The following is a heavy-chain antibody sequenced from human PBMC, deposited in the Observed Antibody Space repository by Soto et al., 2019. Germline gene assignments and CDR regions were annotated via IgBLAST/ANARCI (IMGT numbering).Heavy chain of an antibody. CDR1: GGSISSGGYY. J-gene: IGHJ6*02. CDR3: VSLYYDILTGLGPDYYYGMAV. Sequence: QVQLQESGPGLVKPSQTLSLTCTVSGGSISSGGYYWSWIRQHPRKGLEWIGYIDYSGRTYYNPSLNSRVTISVATSKNMFSLKLSSVTASDTAVYYCVSLYYDILTGLGPDYYYGMAVWGQGTTVTVSS. V-gene: IGHV4-31*03. CDR2: IDYSGRT. D-gene: IGHD3-9*01.